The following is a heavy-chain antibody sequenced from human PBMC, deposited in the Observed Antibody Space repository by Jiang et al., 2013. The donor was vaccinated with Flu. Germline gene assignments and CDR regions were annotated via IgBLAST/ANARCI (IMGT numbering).Heavy chain of an antibody. J-gene: IGHJ1*01. CDR3: ASRRRDGYNLEDWYFQH. D-gene: IGHD5-24*01. CDR2: TA. Sequence: TANYAQKFQGRVTITADESTSTAYMELSSLRSEDTAVYYCASRRRDGYNLEDWYFQHWGQGTLVTVSS. V-gene: IGHV1-69*01.